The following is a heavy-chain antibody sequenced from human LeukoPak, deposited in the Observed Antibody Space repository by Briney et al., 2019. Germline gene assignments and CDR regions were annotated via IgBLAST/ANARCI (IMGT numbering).Heavy chain of an antibody. CDR2: FDPEDGET. CDR3: ATIKGRYYDILTGYYSRKGNWFDP. V-gene: IGHV1-24*01. CDR1: GYTLTELS. J-gene: IGHJ5*02. D-gene: IGHD3-9*01. Sequence: ASVKVSCKVSGYTLTELSMHWVRQAPGKGLEWMGGFDPEDGETIYAQKFQGRVTMTEDTSTDTAYMKLSSLRSEDTAVYYCATIKGRYYDILTGYYSRKGNWFDPWGQGTLVTVSS.